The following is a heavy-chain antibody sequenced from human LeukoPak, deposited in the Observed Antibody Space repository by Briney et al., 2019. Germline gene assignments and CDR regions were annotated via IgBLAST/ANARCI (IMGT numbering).Heavy chain of an antibody. J-gene: IGHJ4*02. Sequence: GGSLRLSCAASGFTLSSYWMHWVRQPPGKGLVWVSRINSDGSSTSYADSVKGRFTVSRDNAKNTLYLQMSSLRGEDTAVYFCARGSYYSFSDCWGQGTLVTVSS. CDR1: GFTLSSYW. CDR2: INSDGSST. V-gene: IGHV3-74*01. CDR3: ARGSYYSFSDC. D-gene: IGHD1-26*01.